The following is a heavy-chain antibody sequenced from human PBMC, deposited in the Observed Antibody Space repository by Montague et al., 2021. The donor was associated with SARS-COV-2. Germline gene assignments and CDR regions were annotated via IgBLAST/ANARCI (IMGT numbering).Heavy chain of an antibody. CDR3: ARDSGYNDMGVSGA. J-gene: IGHJ4*03. CDR1: GFIVSTNY. V-gene: IGHV3-53*04. CDR2: IYSSGNS. D-gene: IGHD5-18*01. Sequence: SLRLSCAASGFIVSTNYMSWVRQVPGKGLEWVSVIYSSGNSYYAXSVKGRFTMSRHDSENTVYLQMNSLRPEDTAVYYCARDSGYNDMGVSGAWGQGILVTVSS.